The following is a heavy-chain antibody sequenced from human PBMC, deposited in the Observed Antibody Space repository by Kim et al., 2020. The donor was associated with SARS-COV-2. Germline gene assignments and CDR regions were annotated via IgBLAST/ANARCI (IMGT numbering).Heavy chain of an antibody. CDR3: ARATGGSYYYGMDV. Sequence: GGSLRLSCAASGFTFSSYAMHWVRQAPGKGLEWVAVISYDGSNKYYADSVKGRFTIYRDNSKNTLYLQMNSLRAEDTAVYYCARATGGSYYYGMDVWGQGTTVTVSS. CDR2: ISYDGSNK. J-gene: IGHJ6*02. D-gene: IGHD1-26*01. CDR1: GFTFSSYA. V-gene: IGHV3-30-3*01.